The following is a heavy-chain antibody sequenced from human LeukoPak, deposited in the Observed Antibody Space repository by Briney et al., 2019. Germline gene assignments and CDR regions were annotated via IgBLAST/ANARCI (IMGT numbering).Heavy chain of an antibody. CDR2: IYYSGST. D-gene: IGHD2-21*02. J-gene: IGHJ5*02. CDR3: ARAWSGDFSPNWFDP. CDR1: GGSISSYY. Sequence: SETLSLTCTVSGGSISSYYWSWIRQPPGKGLEWIGYIYYSGSTNYNPSLKSRVTISVDTSKNQFSLKLSSATAADTAVYYCARAWSGDFSPNWFDPWGQGTLVTVSS. V-gene: IGHV4-59*01.